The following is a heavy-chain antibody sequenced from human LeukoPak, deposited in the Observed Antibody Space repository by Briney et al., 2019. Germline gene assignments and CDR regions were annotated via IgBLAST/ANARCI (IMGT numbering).Heavy chain of an antibody. CDR1: GGTFSSYA. V-gene: IGHV1-69*05. CDR3: ARDFERGVIGGFGP. D-gene: IGHD3-10*01. CDR2: IIPIFGTA. J-gene: IGHJ5*02. Sequence: EASVKVSCKASGGTFSSYAISWARQAPGQGLEWMGGIIPIFGTANYAQKFQGRVTITTDESTSTAYMELSSLRSEDTAVYYCARDFERGVIGGFGPWGQGTLVTVSP.